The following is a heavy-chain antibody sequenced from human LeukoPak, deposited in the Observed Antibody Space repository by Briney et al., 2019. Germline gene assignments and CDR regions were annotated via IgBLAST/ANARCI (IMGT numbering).Heavy chain of an antibody. V-gene: IGHV1-24*01. CDR2: FDPEDGET. J-gene: IGHJ4*02. CDR3: ATSNNGIFLPFFDF. CDR1: GYTLTELS. Sequence: ASVTVSCMVSGYTLTELSMHWVRQAPGKGLEWMGGFDPEDGETFYAQKFQGRVAMTEDTSTDTAYMELTSLRSEDTAVYYCATSNNGIFLPFFDFWGQGTLVTVSS. D-gene: IGHD1-26*01.